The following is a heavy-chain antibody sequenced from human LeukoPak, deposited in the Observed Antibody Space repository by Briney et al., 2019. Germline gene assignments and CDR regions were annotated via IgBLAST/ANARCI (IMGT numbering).Heavy chain of an antibody. CDR1: GFAVSSNY. D-gene: IGHD3-9*01. J-gene: IGHJ4*02. CDR2: IYSCGST. V-gene: IGHV3-66*01. Sequence: GGSLRLSCAASGFAVSSNYMSWVRQAPGKGVEWVSVIYSCGSTYYADSVKGRFTISRDNSKNTLYLQMNSLRAEDTAVYYCARRGFDFRLDYWGQGTLVTVSS. CDR3: ARRGFDFRLDY.